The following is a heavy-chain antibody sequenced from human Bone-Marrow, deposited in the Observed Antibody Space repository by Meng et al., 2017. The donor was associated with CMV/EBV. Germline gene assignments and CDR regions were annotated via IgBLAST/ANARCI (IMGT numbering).Heavy chain of an antibody. Sequence: SLKISCAASGLTFDDYAMHWVRQAPGMALEWVSGISWNSGSIGSADSVKGRFTISRDNARNSLYLQMKSLRAEDTALYYCVRAPLDSSSWTYFDYWGQGTLVTVSS. CDR3: VRAPLDSSSWTYFDY. CDR2: ISWNSGSI. D-gene: IGHD6-6*01. V-gene: IGHV3-9*01. J-gene: IGHJ4*02. CDR1: GLTFDDYA.